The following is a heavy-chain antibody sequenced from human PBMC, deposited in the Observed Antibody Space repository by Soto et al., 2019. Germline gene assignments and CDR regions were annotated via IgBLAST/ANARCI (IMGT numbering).Heavy chain of an antibody. V-gene: IGHV3-49*03. CDR2: IRSKAYGGTT. D-gene: IGHD3-3*01. CDR1: GFTFGDYA. Sequence: PGGSLRLSCTASGFTFGDYAMSWFRQAPGKGLEWVGFIRSKAYGGTTEYAASVKGRFTISRDDSKSIAYLQMNSLKTEDTAVYYCTRAVLRFLEWLRPPGMDGWGQGTTVTVSS. CDR3: TRAVLRFLEWLRPPGMDG. J-gene: IGHJ6*02.